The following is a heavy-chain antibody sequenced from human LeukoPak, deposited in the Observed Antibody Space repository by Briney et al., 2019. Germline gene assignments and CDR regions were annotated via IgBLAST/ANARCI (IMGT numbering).Heavy chain of an antibody. Sequence: GGSLRLSCAASVFTFSDYYMSWIRQAPGKGLEWVSYFSTSGSPIYYTDSVKGRFTISRDNAKNSLYLQMNSLRAEDTAVYYCATATHYGMDVWGQGTTVTVSS. CDR3: ATATHYGMDV. CDR1: VFTFSDYY. J-gene: IGHJ6*02. CDR2: FSTSGSPI. V-gene: IGHV3-11*01.